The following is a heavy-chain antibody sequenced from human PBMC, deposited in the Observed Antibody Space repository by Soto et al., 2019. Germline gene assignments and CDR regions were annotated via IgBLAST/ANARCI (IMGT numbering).Heavy chain of an antibody. Sequence: SETLSLTCTVSGGSISSYYWSWIRQPPGKGLEWIGYIYYSGSTNYNPSLKSRVTISVDTSKNQFSLKLSSVTAADTAVYYCASSGRGNYYYYYGMDVWGQGTTVTVSS. V-gene: IGHV4-59*01. CDR2: IYYSGST. CDR3: ASSGRGNYYYYYGMDV. D-gene: IGHD3-10*01. J-gene: IGHJ6*02. CDR1: GGSISSYY.